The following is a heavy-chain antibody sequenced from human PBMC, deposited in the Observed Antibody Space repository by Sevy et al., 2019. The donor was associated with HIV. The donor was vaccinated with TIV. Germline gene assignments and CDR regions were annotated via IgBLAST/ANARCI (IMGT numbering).Heavy chain of an antibody. J-gene: IGHJ4*02. CDR3: VREYEGGTAAAGGAFDY. V-gene: IGHV3-7*03. CDR2: IRQDGREK. CDR1: EFTFSGFW. D-gene: IGHD6-13*01. Sequence: GGSRRLSCAASEFTFSGFWMNWVRQAPGRGLEGVANIRQDGREKYYGDSVKARFTNTRDNAKNSLFLQMNSLRADDTAVYYCVREYEGGTAAAGGAFDYWGQGTLVTVSS.